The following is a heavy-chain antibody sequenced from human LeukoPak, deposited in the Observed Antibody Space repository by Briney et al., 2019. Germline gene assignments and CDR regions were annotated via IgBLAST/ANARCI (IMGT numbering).Heavy chain of an antibody. D-gene: IGHD3-10*01. J-gene: IGHJ4*02. CDR3: AKDDRLSSGYGSSDY. V-gene: IGHV3-23*01. CDR2: IRGSGSST. Sequence: QPGGSLRLSCAASGFTFNSYAMSWVRQAPGKGLEWVSGIRGSGSSTSYADSVKGRFTIPRDNSNNTLYLQMNSLRAEDTAVYYCAKDDRLSSGYGSSDYWGQGTLVTVSS. CDR1: GFTFNSYA.